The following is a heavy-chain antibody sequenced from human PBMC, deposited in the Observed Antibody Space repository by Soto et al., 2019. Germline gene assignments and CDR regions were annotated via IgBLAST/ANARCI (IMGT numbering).Heavy chain of an antibody. D-gene: IGHD3-3*01. CDR2: IYYSGST. J-gene: IGHJ5*02. CDR3: ARIFLTAAQLSTDNWFPP. V-gene: IGHV4-59*01. Sequence: RLPPEKGLEWIGYIYYSGSTNYNPSLRSRVTISIDSSKNQFSLKLSSLTAADTAVYYCARIFLTAAQLSTDNWFPPRGQLTLGT.